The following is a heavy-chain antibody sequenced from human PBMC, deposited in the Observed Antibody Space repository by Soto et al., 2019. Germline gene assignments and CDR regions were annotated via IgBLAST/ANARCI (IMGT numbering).Heavy chain of an antibody. CDR1: GXTFSSYA. J-gene: IGHJ4*02. CDR3: ARDYMY. CDR2: ISYDGSNK. Sequence: GSLRLSCAASGXTFSSYAMHWVRQASGKGLEWVAVISYDGSNKYYADSVNGRFTISIDNSNNTLYLQMNSLRADDTAVYYCARDYMYWGQGPLVTVSS. D-gene: IGHD3-10*01. V-gene: IGHV3-30-3*01.